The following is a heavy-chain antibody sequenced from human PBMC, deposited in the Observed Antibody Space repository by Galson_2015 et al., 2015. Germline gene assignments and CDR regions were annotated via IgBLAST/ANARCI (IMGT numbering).Heavy chain of an antibody. CDR3: ANTMAAAGTQY. J-gene: IGHJ4*02. CDR2: IASDGRSG. Sequence: SLRLSCAASGFTFSNYWMHWVRQAPGKGLVWIYGIASDGRSGNCEDSVKGRFTVSGDDAKNTLYLQMNSLRADDTAMYYCANTMAAAGTQYWGQGTLVTVSS. D-gene: IGHD6-13*01. CDR1: GFTFSNYW. V-gene: IGHV3-74*01.